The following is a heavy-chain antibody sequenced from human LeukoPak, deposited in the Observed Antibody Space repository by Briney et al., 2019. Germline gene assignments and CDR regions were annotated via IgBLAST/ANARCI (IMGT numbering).Heavy chain of an antibody. CDR2: IYTSGST. CDR3: ARVLKQQLVPDNWFDP. D-gene: IGHD6-13*01. Sequence: PSETLSLTCAVYGGSFSSYYWSWIRQPPGKGLEWIGRIYTSGSTNYNPSLKSRVTMSVDTSKNQFSLKLSSVTAADTAVYYCARVLKQQLVPDNWFDPWGQGTLVTVSS. V-gene: IGHV4-59*10. J-gene: IGHJ5*02. CDR1: GGSFSSYY.